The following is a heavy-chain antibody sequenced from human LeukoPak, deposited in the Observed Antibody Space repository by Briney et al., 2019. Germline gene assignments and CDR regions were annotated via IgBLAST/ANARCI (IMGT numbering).Heavy chain of an antibody. CDR2: INHSGST. CDR1: DGSISSYY. CDR3: ARGKGAH. J-gene: IGHJ4*02. V-gene: IGHV4-34*01. Sequence: SETLSLTCTVSDGSISSYYWSWIRQPPGKRLEWIGEINHSGSTNYNPSLKSRVTISVDTSKNQFSLKLSSVTAADTAVYYCARGKGAHWGQGTLVTVSS.